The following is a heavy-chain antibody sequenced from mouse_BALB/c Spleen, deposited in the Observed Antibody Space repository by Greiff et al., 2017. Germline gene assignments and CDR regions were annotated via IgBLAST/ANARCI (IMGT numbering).Heavy chain of an antibody. Sequence: EVKLVESGGGLVKPGGSLKLSCAASGFAFSSYDMSWVRQTPEKRLEWVAYISSGGGSTYYPDTVKGRFTISRDNAKNTLYLQMSSLKSEDTAMYYCARSQPYYFDYWGQGTTLTVSS. CDR2: ISSGGGST. CDR1: GFAFSSYD. J-gene: IGHJ2*01. V-gene: IGHV5-12-1*01. CDR3: ARSQPYYFDY. D-gene: IGHD6-1*01.